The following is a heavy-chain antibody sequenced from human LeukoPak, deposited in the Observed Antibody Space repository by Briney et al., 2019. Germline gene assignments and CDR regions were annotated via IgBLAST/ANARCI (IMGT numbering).Heavy chain of an antibody. J-gene: IGHJ6*03. Sequence: GGSLRLTCAASGLTFDDYGMDWVRQAPEKGLEWVSGIKWNGGSTGYADSVKGRFTISRDNAKNSLYLQMNSLRAEDTALYYCARYSSSSRPFYYYYYMDVWGKGTTVTVSS. V-gene: IGHV3-20*04. CDR1: GLTFDDYG. CDR3: ARYSSSSRPFYYYYYMDV. CDR2: IKWNGGST. D-gene: IGHD6-6*01.